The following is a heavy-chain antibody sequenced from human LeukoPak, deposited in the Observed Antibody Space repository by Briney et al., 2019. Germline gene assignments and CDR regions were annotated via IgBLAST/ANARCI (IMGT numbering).Heavy chain of an antibody. CDR3: ARVGYYDSSGYYYGDDY. CDR2: INHSGST. CDR1: GGSFSGYY. Sequence: SETLSLTCAVYGGSFSGYYWGWIRQPPGKGLEWIGEINHSGSTNYNPSLKSRVTISVDTSKNQFSLKLSSVTAADTAVYYCARVGYYDSSGYYYGDDYWGQGTLVTVSS. D-gene: IGHD3-22*01. J-gene: IGHJ4*02. V-gene: IGHV4-34*01.